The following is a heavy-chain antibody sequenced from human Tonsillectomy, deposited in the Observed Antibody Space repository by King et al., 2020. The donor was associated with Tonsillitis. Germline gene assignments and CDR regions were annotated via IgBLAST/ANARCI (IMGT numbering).Heavy chain of an antibody. J-gene: IGHJ4*02. CDR3: ARDQPVGSTRGDY. CDR2: IHTSGST. D-gene: IGHD2-2*01. CDR1: GASMSSYY. V-gene: IGHV4-4*07. Sequence: VQLQESGPGLVKPSETLSLTCTVSGASMSSYYWSWIRQPAEKGLEWIGRIHTSGSTNYNPPLESRVTMSVDTSKNQFSLKLTSMTAADTAVYYCARDQPVGSTRGDYWGQGILVTVSS.